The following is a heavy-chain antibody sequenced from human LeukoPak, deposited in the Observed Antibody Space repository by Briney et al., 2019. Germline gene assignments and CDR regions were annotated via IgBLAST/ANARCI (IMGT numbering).Heavy chain of an antibody. V-gene: IGHV4-59*05. CDR1: GGSISSYY. Sequence: SETLSLTCTVSGGSISSYYWSWIRQPPAKGLEWIGSIYYSGSTYYNPSLKSRVTISVDTSKNQFSLKLSSVTAADTAVYYCARQGAGITFGGVIVIGWFDPRGQGTLVTVSS. D-gene: IGHD3-16*02. CDR2: IYYSGST. J-gene: IGHJ5*02. CDR3: ARQGAGITFGGVIVIGWFDP.